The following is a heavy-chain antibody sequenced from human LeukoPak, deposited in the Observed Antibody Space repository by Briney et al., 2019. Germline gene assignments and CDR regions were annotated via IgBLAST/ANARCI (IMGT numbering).Heavy chain of an antibody. V-gene: IGHV3-30*03. D-gene: IGHD2-2*01. CDR1: GFTFSSYG. CDR3: ARSPSPWGYCSSTSCYGLAEYFQH. J-gene: IGHJ1*01. CDR2: ISYDGSNK. Sequence: GGSLRLSCAASGFTFSSYGMHWVRQAPGKGLEWVAVISYDGSNKYYADSVKGRFTISRDNSKNTLYLQMNSLRAEDTAVYYCARSPSPWGYCSSTSCYGLAEYFQHWGQGTLVTVSS.